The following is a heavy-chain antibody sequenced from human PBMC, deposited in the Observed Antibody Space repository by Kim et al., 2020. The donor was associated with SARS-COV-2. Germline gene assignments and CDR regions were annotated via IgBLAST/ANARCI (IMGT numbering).Heavy chain of an antibody. Sequence: SETLSLTCAVYGGSFSGYYWSWIRQPPGKGLEWIGEINHSGSTNYNPSLKSRVTISVDTSKNQFSLKLSSVTAADTAVYYCARGGIYGSGSYNYWGQGTLVTVSS. D-gene: IGHD3-10*01. CDR3: ARGGIYGSGSYNY. CDR1: GGSFSGYY. J-gene: IGHJ4*02. CDR2: INHSGST. V-gene: IGHV4-34*01.